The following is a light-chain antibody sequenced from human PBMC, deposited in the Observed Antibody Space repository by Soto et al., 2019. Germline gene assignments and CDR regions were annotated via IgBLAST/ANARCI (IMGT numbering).Light chain of an antibody. V-gene: IGKV3-15*01. CDR3: QQYNNWPQT. CDR2: GVS. Sequence: IVMTQSPATLSVSPGERATLSCRASQSVSSYLAWYQQKPGQAPSLLIYGVSTRATGIPTRFSGSGSGRQFTLTISSLQSEDFAVYYCQQYNNWPQTFGQGTKVDIK. CDR1: QSVSSY. J-gene: IGKJ1*01.